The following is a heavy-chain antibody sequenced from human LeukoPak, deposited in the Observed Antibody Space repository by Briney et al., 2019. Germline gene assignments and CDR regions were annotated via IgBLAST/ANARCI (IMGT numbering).Heavy chain of an antibody. D-gene: IGHD3-10*01. CDR2: IIPIFGTA. CDR1: GGTFSSYA. Sequence: GSSVKVSCKASGGTFSSYAISWVRQAPGQGLEWMGGIIPIFGTANYAQKFQGRVTITADESTSTAYMELSSLRSEDTAVYYCARVAGGSGSYTGSTYYMDVWGKGTTVTASS. CDR3: ARVAGGSGSYTGSTYYMDV. V-gene: IGHV1-69*01. J-gene: IGHJ6*03.